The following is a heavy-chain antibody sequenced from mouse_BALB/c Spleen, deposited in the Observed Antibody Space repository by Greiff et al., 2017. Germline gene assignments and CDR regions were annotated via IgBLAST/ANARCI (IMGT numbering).Heavy chain of an antibody. CDR2: IDPENGNT. CDR3: AEGNYFDY. V-gene: IGHV14-1*02. Sequence: EVKLVESGAELARPGASVKLSCKASGYTFTSYWMQWVKQRPGQGLEWIGWIDPENGNTIYDPKFQGKASITADTSSNTAYLQLSSLTSEDTAVYYCAEGNYFDYWGQGTTLTVSS. J-gene: IGHJ2*01. CDR1: GYTFTSYW.